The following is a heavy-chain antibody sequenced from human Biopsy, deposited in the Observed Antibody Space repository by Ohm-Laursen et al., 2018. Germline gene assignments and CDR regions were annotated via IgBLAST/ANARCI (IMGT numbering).Heavy chain of an antibody. D-gene: IGHD6-19*01. V-gene: IGHV1-46*01. CDR1: GYTYTSYG. Sequence: GASVKVSCNASGYTYTSYGISWVRQAPGQGPEWMGMINPSGSTTSYPQIFQGRVTMTRDTSKSTVYMELSSLRSADTAVYFCARNTGWYGDLYYFDYWGQGTLVTVSS. J-gene: IGHJ4*02. CDR2: INPSGSTT. CDR3: ARNTGWYGDLYYFDY.